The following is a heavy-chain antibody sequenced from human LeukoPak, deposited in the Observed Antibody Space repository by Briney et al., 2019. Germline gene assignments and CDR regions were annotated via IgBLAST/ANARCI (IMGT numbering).Heavy chain of an antibody. CDR1: GGSFSGYY. J-gene: IGHJ4*02. D-gene: IGHD3-10*01. CDR3: ARRVLSGTYYYGS. CDR2: INHSGST. V-gene: IGHV4-34*01. Sequence: PSETLSLTCAVYGGSFSGYYWSWIRQPPGKGLEWIGEINHSGSTNYNPSLKSRVTISVDTSKNQFSLKLSSVTAADTAVYYCARRVLSGTYYYGSWGQGTLVTVSS.